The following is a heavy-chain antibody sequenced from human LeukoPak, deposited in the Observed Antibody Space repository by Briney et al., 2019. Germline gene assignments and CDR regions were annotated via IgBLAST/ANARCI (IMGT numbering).Heavy chain of an antibody. Sequence: GGSLRLSCAASGFTFSSYSMNWVRQAPGKGLEWVSSISSSSSYIYYAGSVKGRFTISRDNAKNSLYQQVNSLRAEDTAVYYCAREWLRLPDYWGQGTLVTVSS. CDR2: ISSSSSYI. J-gene: IGHJ4*02. D-gene: IGHD5-12*01. V-gene: IGHV3-21*01. CDR1: GFTFSSYS. CDR3: AREWLRLPDY.